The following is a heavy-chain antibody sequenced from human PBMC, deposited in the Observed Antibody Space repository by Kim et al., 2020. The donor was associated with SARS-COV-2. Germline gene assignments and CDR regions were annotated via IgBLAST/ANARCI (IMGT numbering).Heavy chain of an antibody. Sequence: GGSLRLSCAASGFTFSGSAMHWVRQASGKGLEWVGRIRSKANSYATAYAASVKGRFTISRDDSKNTAYLQMNSLKTEDTAVYYCTRVVLTGRPTPDAFDIWGQGTMVTVSS. D-gene: IGHD3-9*01. CDR1: GFTFSGSA. CDR3: TRVVLTGRPTPDAFDI. V-gene: IGHV3-73*01. CDR2: IRSKANSYAT. J-gene: IGHJ3*02.